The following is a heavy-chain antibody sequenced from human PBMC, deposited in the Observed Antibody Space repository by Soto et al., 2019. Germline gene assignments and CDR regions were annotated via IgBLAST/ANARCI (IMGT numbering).Heavy chain of an antibody. CDR3: AGELSSSSLLYYYGMDV. Sequence: QVQLVESGAGLVKPGGSLRLSCAASGFTFSDYYMSWIRQAPGKGLEWVSYISSSSSYTNFADSVKGLFTISRDNAKNSLYLQMNSLRVEDTAVYYCAGELSSSSLLYYYGMDVWGQGTTVTVSS. V-gene: IGHV3-11*06. CDR1: GFTFSDYY. CDR2: ISSSSSYT. D-gene: IGHD6-6*01. J-gene: IGHJ6*02.